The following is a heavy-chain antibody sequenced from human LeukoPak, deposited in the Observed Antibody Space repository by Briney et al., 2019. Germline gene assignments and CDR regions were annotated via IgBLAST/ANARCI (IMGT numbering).Heavy chain of an antibody. CDR1: GGSISSYY. Sequence: SETLSLTCTVSGGSISSYYWSWIRQPPGKGREWIGYIYYSGSTNYNPSLKSRVTISVDTSKNQFSLKLSSVTAADTAVYYCARAAMVRGVIPGGLSWGQGTLVTVSS. V-gene: IGHV4-59*01. J-gene: IGHJ4*02. D-gene: IGHD3-10*01. CDR3: ARAAMVRGVIPGGLS. CDR2: IYYSGST.